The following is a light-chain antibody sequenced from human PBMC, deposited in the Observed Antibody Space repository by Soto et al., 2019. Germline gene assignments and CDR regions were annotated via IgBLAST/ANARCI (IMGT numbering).Light chain of an antibody. CDR2: GAS. CDR3: QQYNTWLWT. Sequence: EVVMTQSPATLSVSPGERATLSCRASQSVNANLAWYQQMPGQAPRLLIHGASNRATGIPARFSGSGFGTEVILNISGLQSEDFAVYYCQQYNTWLWTFGQGTKVEI. V-gene: IGKV3-15*01. CDR1: QSVNAN. J-gene: IGKJ1*01.